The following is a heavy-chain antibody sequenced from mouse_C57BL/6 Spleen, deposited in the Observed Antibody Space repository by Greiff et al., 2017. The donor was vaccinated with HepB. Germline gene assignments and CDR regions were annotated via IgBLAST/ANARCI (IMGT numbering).Heavy chain of an antibody. CDR2: ISYDGSN. D-gene: IGHD2-5*01. J-gene: IGHJ4*01. CDR3: APNCSNYGAMDY. CDR1: GYSITSGYY. Sequence: DVKLQESGPGLVKPSQSLSLTCSVTGYSITSGYYWNWIRQFPGNKLEWMGYISYDGSNNYNPSLKNRISITRDTSKNQFFLKLNSVTTEDTATYYCAPNCSNYGAMDYWGQGTSVTVSS. V-gene: IGHV3-6*01.